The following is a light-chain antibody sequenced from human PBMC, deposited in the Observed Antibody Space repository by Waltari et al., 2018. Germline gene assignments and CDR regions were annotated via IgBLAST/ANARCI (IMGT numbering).Light chain of an antibody. V-gene: IGLV2-23*02. J-gene: IGLJ2*01. Sequence: QSALTQPASVSGSPGQSITISCTGSSSDVGSYNRVSWYQQYPGKAPKLMIYEVSRRPAGVSNRFSGSKSGNTASLTISGLQAEDEADYYCCSYAGSSIVIFGGGTTLTVL. CDR1: SSDVGSYNR. CDR3: CSYAGSSIVI. CDR2: EVS.